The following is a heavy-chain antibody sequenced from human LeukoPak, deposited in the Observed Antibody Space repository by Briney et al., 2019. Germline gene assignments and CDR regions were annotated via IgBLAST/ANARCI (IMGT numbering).Heavy chain of an antibody. CDR3: ARWMATVTTPDY. CDR1: GYSLSELS. V-gene: IGHV1-2*02. CDR2: INPNSGGT. J-gene: IGHJ4*02. D-gene: IGHD4-11*01. Sequence: ASVKVSCKVSGYSLSELSMHWVRQAPGQGLEWMGWINPNSGGTNYAQKFQGRVTMTRDTPISTAYMELSRLRSDDTAVYYCARWMATVTTPDYWGQGTLVTVSS.